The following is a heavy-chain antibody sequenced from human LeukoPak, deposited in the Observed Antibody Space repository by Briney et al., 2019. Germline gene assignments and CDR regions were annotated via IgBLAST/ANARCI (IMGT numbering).Heavy chain of an antibody. J-gene: IGHJ6*03. V-gene: IGHV3-21*01. Sequence: GGSLRLSCAASGFTFSSYSMNWVRQAPGKGLEWVSSISSSSSYIYYADSVKGRFTISRDNAKNSLFLQMNSLRAEDTAVYYCASRGGTRLYYYYMDVWGKGTTVTVSS. D-gene: IGHD2-15*01. CDR2: ISSSSSYI. CDR3: ASRGGTRLYYYYMDV. CDR1: GFTFSSYS.